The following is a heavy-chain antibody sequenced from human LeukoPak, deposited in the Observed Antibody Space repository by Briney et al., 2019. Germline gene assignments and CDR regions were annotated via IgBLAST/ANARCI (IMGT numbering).Heavy chain of an antibody. V-gene: IGHV3-7*01. CDR3: ARGDELRYFDWLSNFDY. D-gene: IGHD3-9*01. CDR1: GFTFSSYW. CDR2: IKQDGSEK. J-gene: IGHJ4*02. Sequence: GSLRLSCAASGFTFSSYWMSWVRQAPGKGLEWVANIKQDGSEKYYVDSVKGRFTISRDNAKNSLYLQMNSLRAEDTAVYYCARGDELRYFDWLSNFDYWGQGTLVTVSS.